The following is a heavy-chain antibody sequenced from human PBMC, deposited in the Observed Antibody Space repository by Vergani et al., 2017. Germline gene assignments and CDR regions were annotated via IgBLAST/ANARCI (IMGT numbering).Heavy chain of an antibody. CDR2: INTGNGNT. D-gene: IGHD1-26*01. V-gene: IGHV1-3*04. Sequence: QVQLVQSGAEVKKPGASVKVSCKASGYTFTSYAMHWVRQAPGQRLEWMGWINTGNGNTKYSPKFQGRVTITRDTSASTAYMELSSLRSEDTAVYYCARVNSGSYRDAFDIWGQGTMVTVSS. CDR1: GYTFTSYA. CDR3: ARVNSGSYRDAFDI. J-gene: IGHJ3*02.